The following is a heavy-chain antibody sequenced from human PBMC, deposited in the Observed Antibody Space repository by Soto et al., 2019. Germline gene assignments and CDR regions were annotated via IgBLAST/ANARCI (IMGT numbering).Heavy chain of an antibody. CDR3: ASIYYDSSGPFDY. CDR2: SYYSGST. V-gene: IGHV4-31*03. Sequence: QVQLQESGPGLVKPSQTLSLTCTVSGGSISSGGYYCSWIRQHPGKGLEWTGYSYYSGSTYYNPSLKSRVTISVDTSKNPFSLKLSSVTAADTAVYYCASIYYDSSGPFDYWGLATLVTVSS. D-gene: IGHD3-22*01. J-gene: IGHJ4*02. CDR1: GGSISSGGYY.